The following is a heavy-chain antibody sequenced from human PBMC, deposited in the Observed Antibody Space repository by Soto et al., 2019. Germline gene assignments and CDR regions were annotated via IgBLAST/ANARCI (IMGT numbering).Heavy chain of an antibody. CDR1: GFPFWHYG. Sequence: QVQLVESGGGVVQPGRSLRLSCVGSGFPFWHYGMHWVRQAPGKGLEWVAVIWSDGKKESYADFVKGRFAISRDNFKDTLYLQMNSLRAEDTAVYYCARDRDGGWFHRDVGGQGTTVTVSS. D-gene: IGHD6-19*01. CDR2: IWSDGKKE. V-gene: IGHV3-33*01. CDR3: ARDRDGGWFHRDV. J-gene: IGHJ6*02.